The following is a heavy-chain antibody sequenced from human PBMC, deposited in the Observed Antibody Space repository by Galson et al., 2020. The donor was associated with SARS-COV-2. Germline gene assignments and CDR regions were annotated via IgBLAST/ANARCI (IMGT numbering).Heavy chain of an antibody. CDR3: ARGGYCSGGSCYSIRYYYMDV. CDR1: GGTFSSYA. J-gene: IGHJ6*03. Sequence: SVKVSCKASGGTFSSYAISWVRQAPGQGLEWMGGIIPIFGTANYAQKFQGRVTITADESTSTAYMELSSLRSEDTAVYYCARGGYCSGGSCYSIRYYYMDVWGKGTTVTVSS. V-gene: IGHV1-69*13. D-gene: IGHD2-15*01. CDR2: IIPIFGTA.